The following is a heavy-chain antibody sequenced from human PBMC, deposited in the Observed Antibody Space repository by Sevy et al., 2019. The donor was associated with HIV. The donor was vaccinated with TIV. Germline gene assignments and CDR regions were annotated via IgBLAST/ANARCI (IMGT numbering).Heavy chain of an antibody. CDR1: GFTFNKAW. Sequence: GGSLRLSCAASGFTFNKAWMTWVRRAPGKGLEWVGRIKSNGDGGTTDYTAPVKGSFTISRDDSKNTLYLQMNSLKTEDTAVYYCTTKGGFWSGYQYFDYWGQGTLVTVSS. CDR3: TTKGGFWSGYQYFDY. CDR2: IKSNGDGGTT. V-gene: IGHV3-15*01. J-gene: IGHJ4*02. D-gene: IGHD3-3*01.